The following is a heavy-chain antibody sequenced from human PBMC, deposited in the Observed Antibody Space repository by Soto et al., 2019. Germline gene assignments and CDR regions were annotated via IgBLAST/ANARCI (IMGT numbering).Heavy chain of an antibody. J-gene: IGHJ1*01. V-gene: IGHV4-39*01. CDR1: GGSISINNYY. CDR3: ARLPRYDFWT. CDR2: ILYTGST. Sequence: QLQLQESGPGLVKPSETLSLTCTVSGGSISINNYYWGWIRQPPGKGLEWIGIILYTGSTSYNPSLSSRVTMSVDTSKSQFSLKLTSVTAADTAIYYCARLPRYDFWTWGQGTLVTVSS. D-gene: IGHD3-3*01.